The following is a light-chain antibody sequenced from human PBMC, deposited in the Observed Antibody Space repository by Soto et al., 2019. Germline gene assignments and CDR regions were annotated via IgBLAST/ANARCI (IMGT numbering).Light chain of an antibody. CDR2: RAS. Sequence: DVQMTQSPSTVSASVGDRVTITCRARQSIGDSLAWFQQKPGKGPKVLIYRASSLQGGVPSRFSGSGAGTEFPLTISSLQPDDFGTYYCQQYHSYALTFGQGTKVEIK. V-gene: IGKV1-5*03. J-gene: IGKJ1*01. CDR1: QSIGDS. CDR3: QQYHSYALT.